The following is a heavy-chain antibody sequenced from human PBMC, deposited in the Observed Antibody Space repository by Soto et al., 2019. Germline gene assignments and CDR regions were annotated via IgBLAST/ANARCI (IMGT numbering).Heavy chain of an antibody. V-gene: IGHV1-18*01. CDR3: ARDHRGGTDAYDI. D-gene: IGHD2-15*01. CDR2: ISAYNGNT. CDR1: RYTFTSFG. Sequence: QVQLMQSGAEVKKPGASVKVSCKASRYTFTSFGISWVRQAPGQGLEWMGWISAYNGNTNYAENLQGRVTMTTDTSTSTAYMELRRLRSDDTAVYYCARDHRGGTDAYDIWGQGTMVTVSS. J-gene: IGHJ3*02.